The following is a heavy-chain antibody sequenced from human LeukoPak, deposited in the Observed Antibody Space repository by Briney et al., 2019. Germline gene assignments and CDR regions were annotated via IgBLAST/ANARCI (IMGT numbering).Heavy chain of an antibody. V-gene: IGHV3-64*01. J-gene: IGHJ6*03. D-gene: IGHD2-2*01. CDR2: ISSNGGST. Sequence: GGSLRLSCAASGFTFSSYAMHWVRQAPGKGLEYVSAISSNGGSTYYANSVKGRFTISRDNSKNTLYLQMGSLRAEDMAVYYCARVAPIVVVPAAIYYYYYMDVWGKGTTITVSS. CDR3: ARVAPIVVVPAAIYYYYYMDV. CDR1: GFTFSSYA.